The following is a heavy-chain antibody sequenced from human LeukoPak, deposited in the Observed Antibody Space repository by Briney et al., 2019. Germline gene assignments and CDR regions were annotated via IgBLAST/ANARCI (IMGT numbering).Heavy chain of an antibody. V-gene: IGHV5-10-1*01. Sequence: GKSLKISCKGSGYSFTTYWISWVRQMPGKGLEWMGRIDPSDSYTNYSPSFQGHVTISADTSISTSSLQWSSLKASDTAMYYCARHGATGSFGPWGQGTLVTVSS. D-gene: IGHD1-1*01. CDR3: ARHGATGSFGP. CDR1: GYSFTTYW. CDR2: IDPSDSYT. J-gene: IGHJ5*02.